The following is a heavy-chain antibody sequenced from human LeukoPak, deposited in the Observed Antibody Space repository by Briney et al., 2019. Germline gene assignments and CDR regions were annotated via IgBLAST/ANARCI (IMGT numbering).Heavy chain of an antibody. V-gene: IGHV4-30-2*01. CDR3: AGGFHYYASGAFDY. CDR1: GGSISSGGYS. Sequence: SETLSLTCAVSGGSISSGGYSWSWIRQPPGKGLEWIVYIYHSGSTYYNPSHKSRITISVDSSKTQFSLKLSSVTAADTAMYYCAGGFHYYASGAFDYWGQGTLVTVSS. J-gene: IGHJ4*02. CDR2: IYHSGST. D-gene: IGHD3-10*01.